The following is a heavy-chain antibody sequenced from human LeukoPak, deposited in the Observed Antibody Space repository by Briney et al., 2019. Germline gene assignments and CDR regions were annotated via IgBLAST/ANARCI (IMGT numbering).Heavy chain of an antibody. V-gene: IGHV3-30-3*01. J-gene: IGHJ4*02. CDR1: EFTFSSYA. D-gene: IGHD2-15*01. CDR3: AREECDGGSCIGDY. CDR2: ISYDGSNK. Sequence: GGSLRLSCAASEFTFSSYAMHWVRQAPGKGLEWVAVISYDGSNKYYADSVKGRSTISRDNSKNTLYLQMNSLRAEDTAVYYCAREECDGGSCIGDYWGQGTLVTVSS.